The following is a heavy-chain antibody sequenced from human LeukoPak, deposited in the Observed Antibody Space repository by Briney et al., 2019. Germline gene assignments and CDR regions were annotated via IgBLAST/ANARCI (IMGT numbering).Heavy chain of an antibody. J-gene: IGHJ4*02. V-gene: IGHV3-33*01. Sequence: GRSLRLFCAASGFTFSSYGMHWVRQAPGKGLEWVAVIWYDGSNKYYADSVKGRFTISRDNSKNTLYLQMNSLRAEDTAVYYCARGSHGKAAAGTLFDYWGQGTLVTVSS. D-gene: IGHD6-13*01. CDR1: GFTFSSYG. CDR2: IWYDGSNK. CDR3: ARGSHGKAAAGTLFDY.